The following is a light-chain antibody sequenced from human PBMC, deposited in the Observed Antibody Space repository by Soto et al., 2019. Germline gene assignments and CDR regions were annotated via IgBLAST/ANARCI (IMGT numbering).Light chain of an antibody. Sequence: FMLTQPHSVSESPGQTVTISCTRSSGSVASNFVQWYQQRPGSAPTIVIYEDNQRPSGVPDRFSGSIDRSSNSASLTISGLETEDEADYYCQSYDSSNYVFGTGTKLTVL. CDR2: EDN. CDR3: QSYDSSNYV. CDR1: SGSVASNF. V-gene: IGLV6-57*03. J-gene: IGLJ1*01.